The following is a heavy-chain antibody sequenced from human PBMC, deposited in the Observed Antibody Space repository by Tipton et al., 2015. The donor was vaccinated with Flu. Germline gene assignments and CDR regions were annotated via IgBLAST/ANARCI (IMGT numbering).Heavy chain of an antibody. CDR3: AKGGKAAATLDH. D-gene: IGHD6-13*01. J-gene: IGHJ4*02. Sequence: GSLRLSCAASGFTFSSYGMYWVRQAPGKGLAWVAFIRYDGSKKYFAESVKGRFTISRDNSKNTLYLQMNSLRTEDTAVYYCAKGGKAAATLDHWGQGTLVTVSS. CDR1: GFTFSSYG. V-gene: IGHV3-30*02. CDR2: IRYDGSKK.